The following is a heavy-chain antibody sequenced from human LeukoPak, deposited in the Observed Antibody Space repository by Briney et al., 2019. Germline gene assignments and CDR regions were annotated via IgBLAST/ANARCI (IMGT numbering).Heavy chain of an antibody. V-gene: IGHV4-59*01. CDR2: IYYSGST. Sequence: SETLSLTCTVSGGYISSYSWSWIRQPPGKGLEWIGYIYYSGSTNYNPSLKSRVTIPVDTSKNQFSLKLRSVTAADTAVYYCARDRVGQQLVGRNYYYYYMDVWGQGTLVTVSS. J-gene: IGHJ6*03. D-gene: IGHD6-13*01. CDR3: ARDRVGQQLVGRNYYYYYMDV. CDR1: GGYISSYS.